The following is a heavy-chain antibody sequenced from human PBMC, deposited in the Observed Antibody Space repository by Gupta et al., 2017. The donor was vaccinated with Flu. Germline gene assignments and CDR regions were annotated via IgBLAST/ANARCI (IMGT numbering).Heavy chain of an antibody. Sequence: QEQLVQSGGGLKKPGSSVKVSFKAPRGTFSSYGINWVRQAPGQGLEWMGRVVPIFHRLNYAQKFKGRVTIKADESTSTAYLELNNLTSEDTAVFYCVRASVLGGCSGGACPMDVWGQGTPVTVSS. V-gene: IGHV1-69*01. CDR2: VVPIFHRL. D-gene: IGHD2-15*01. J-gene: IGHJ6*02. CDR3: VRASVLGGCSGGACPMDV. CDR1: RGTFSSYG.